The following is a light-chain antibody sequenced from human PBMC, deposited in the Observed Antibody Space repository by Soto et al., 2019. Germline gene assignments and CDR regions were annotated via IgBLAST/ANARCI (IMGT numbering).Light chain of an antibody. CDR3: QQSYSTLLT. CDR1: QSISSY. CDR2: AAS. J-gene: IGKJ4*01. V-gene: IGKV1-39*01. Sequence: DIQMNQAPSSLSASVGDRVTITCRASQSISSYLNWYQQKPGKAPKLLIYAASSLQSGVPSRFSGRGSGTDFTLTISSLQPEDFATYYCQQSYSTLLTFGGGTKVEIK.